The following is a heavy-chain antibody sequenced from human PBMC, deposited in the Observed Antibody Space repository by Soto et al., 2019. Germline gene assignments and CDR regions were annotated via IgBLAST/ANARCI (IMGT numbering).Heavy chain of an antibody. V-gene: IGHV4-34*01. D-gene: IGHD6-19*01. Sequence: QVQLQQWGAGLLKPSETLSLTCAVYGGSFSGYYWSWIRQPPGKGLEWIGEINHSGSTNYNPSLKSRVTISVDTSKNQFSRKLSSVTAAGTAVYYCARGPAVAGALGFDYWGQGTLVTVSS. CDR3: ARGPAVAGALGFDY. CDR2: INHSGST. J-gene: IGHJ4*02. CDR1: GGSFSGYY.